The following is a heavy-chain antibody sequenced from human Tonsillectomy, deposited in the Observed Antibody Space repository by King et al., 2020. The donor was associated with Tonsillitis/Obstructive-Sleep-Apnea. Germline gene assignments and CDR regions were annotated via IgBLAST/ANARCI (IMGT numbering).Heavy chain of an antibody. V-gene: IGHV3-21*01. CDR2: ISSSSSYI. J-gene: IGHJ6*03. Sequence: VQLVESGGGLVKPGGSLRLSCAASGFTFSSYSMNWVRQAPGKGLEWLSSISSSSSYIYYADSVKGRFTISRDNAKNSLYLQMNSLRAEDTAVYYCARSSTSLYYYYMDVWGKGTTVTVSS. CDR1: GFTFSSYS. D-gene: IGHD2-2*01. CDR3: ARSSTSLYYYYMDV.